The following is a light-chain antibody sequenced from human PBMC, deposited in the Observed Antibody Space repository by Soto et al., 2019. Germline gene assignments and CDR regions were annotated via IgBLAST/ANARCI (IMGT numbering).Light chain of an antibody. J-gene: IGKJ4*01. Sequence: DIQLTQSPSFLSASVGDRVTITCRASRVMRSYFAWYQQKPGKAPNLLIYGASTLQSGVPSRFSGSGSGTEFTLAISSLQPEDFATYYCVQLDTYPLTFGGGTKVEI. CDR3: VQLDTYPLT. CDR1: RVMRSY. CDR2: GAS. V-gene: IGKV1-9*01.